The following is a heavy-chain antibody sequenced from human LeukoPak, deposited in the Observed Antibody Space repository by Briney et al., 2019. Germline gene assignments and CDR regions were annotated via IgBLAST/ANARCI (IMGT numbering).Heavy chain of an antibody. D-gene: IGHD3-22*01. V-gene: IGHV1-18*01. CDR3: ARAGHRKYYYDNAYDY. Sequence: ASVKVSCKASGYTYTNYGISWVRQAPGQGLEWMGWISGYKGHTNYAQKLQGRVTMTTHTSTSTAYMELRSLRSDDTAVYYCARAGHRKYYYDNAYDYWGQGTLVTVSS. J-gene: IGHJ4*02. CDR1: GYTYTNYG. CDR2: ISGYKGHT.